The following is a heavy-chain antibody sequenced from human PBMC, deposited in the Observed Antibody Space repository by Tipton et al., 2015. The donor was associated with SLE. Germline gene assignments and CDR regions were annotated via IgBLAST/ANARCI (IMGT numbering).Heavy chain of an antibody. CDR1: GDSISSNDYY. V-gene: IGHV4-39*07. D-gene: IGHD1-1*01. J-gene: IGHJ2*01. Sequence: TLSLTCSVSGDSISSNDYYWAWIRQTPGKGLEWIGSIHSSGGTYYNPSLKTRLTISVDTSKNQFSLNLTSVTAADTAMYYCARDEAGTTDWYFDLWGRGTLVTVSS. CDR2: IHSSGGT. CDR3: ARDEAGTTDWYFDL.